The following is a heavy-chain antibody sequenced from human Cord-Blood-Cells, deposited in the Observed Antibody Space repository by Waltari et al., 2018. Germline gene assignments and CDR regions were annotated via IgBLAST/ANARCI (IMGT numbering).Heavy chain of an antibody. Sequence: QVQLQESGPGLVKPSETLSLTCTVSGGSISSYYWSWIRQPPGKGLEWIGYIYYSGSTNYNHSLKSRVTISVDTSKNQFSLKLSSVTAADTAVYYCARDRPITGTTFGYYYYGMDVWGQGTTVTVSS. D-gene: IGHD1-20*01. J-gene: IGHJ6*02. CDR1: GGSISSYY. CDR3: ARDRPITGTTFGYYYYGMDV. CDR2: IYYSGST. V-gene: IGHV4-59*01.